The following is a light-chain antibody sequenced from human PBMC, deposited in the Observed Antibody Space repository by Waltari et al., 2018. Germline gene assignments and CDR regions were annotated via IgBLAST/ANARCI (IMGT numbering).Light chain of an antibody. V-gene: IGKV1-5*03. Sequence: DIQMTQSPSTLSASVGDRVTITCRASQSISSWLAGYQQKPGKAPNLLIYKASRLESGVPSRFSGSGSGTEFTLTISSLQPDDFATYYCQQYDIYSGTFGQGTKVDIK. J-gene: IGKJ1*01. CDR1: QSISSW. CDR3: QQYDIYSGT. CDR2: KAS.